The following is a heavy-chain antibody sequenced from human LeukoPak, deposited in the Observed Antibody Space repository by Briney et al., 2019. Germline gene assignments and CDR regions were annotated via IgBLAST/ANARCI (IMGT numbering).Heavy chain of an antibody. J-gene: IGHJ4*02. Sequence: SETLSLTCAVSGGSISSGGYSWSWIRQPPGKGLEWIGYIYHSGSTYYNPSLKSRVTISVDTSKNQFSLKLSSVTAADTAVYYCARAYPRLRYYYGSGSTKYYFDYWGQGTLVTVSS. CDR2: IYHSGST. V-gene: IGHV4-30-2*01. CDR3: ARAYPRLRYYYGSGSTKYYFDY. CDR1: GGSISSGGYS. D-gene: IGHD3-10*01.